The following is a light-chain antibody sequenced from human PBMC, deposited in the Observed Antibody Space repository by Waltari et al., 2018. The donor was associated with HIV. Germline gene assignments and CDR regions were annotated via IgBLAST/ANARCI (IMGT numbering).Light chain of an antibody. CDR3: QQYDDVPYT. CDR2: DAS. J-gene: IGKJ2*01. V-gene: IGKV1-33*01. Sequence: DIQLTQSPASLSAPVGDCVTITCQATQDISNFLDWYHQRPGKAPKLLIYDASELETGVPSRFSGSGYATDFTFTISSLQPEDSGTYYCQQYDDVPYTFGQGTKLEIK. CDR1: QDISNF.